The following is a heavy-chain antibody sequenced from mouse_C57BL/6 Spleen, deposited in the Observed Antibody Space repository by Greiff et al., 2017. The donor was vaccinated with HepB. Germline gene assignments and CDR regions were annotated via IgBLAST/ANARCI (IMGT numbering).Heavy chain of an antibody. CDR1: GFTFSSYA. CDR3: AREGGYDYLWYFDY. V-gene: IGHV5-4*01. Sequence: EVKLMESGGGLVKPGGSLKLSCAASGFTFSSYAMSWVRQTPEKRLEWVATISDGGSYTYYPDNVKGRFTISRDNAKNNLYLQMSHLKSEDTAMYYCAREGGYDYLWYFDYWGQGTTLTVSS. CDR2: ISDGGSYT. D-gene: IGHD2-4*01. J-gene: IGHJ2*01.